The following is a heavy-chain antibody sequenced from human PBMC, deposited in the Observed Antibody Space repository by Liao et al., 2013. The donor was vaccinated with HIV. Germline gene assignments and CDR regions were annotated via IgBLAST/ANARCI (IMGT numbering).Heavy chain of an antibody. CDR2: IYYSGST. CDR1: GGSINSYY. Sequence: QVQLQESGPGLVKPSETLSLTCTVSGGSINSYYWSWIRQPPGKGLEWIGYIYYSGSTNYNPSLKSRVTISVDTSKNQFSLKLSSVTAADTAVYYCARVLGXSGGRCYSYFDYWGQGTLVTVSS. CDR3: ARVLGXSGGRCYSYFDY. V-gene: IGHV4-59*01. D-gene: IGHD2-15*01. J-gene: IGHJ4*02.